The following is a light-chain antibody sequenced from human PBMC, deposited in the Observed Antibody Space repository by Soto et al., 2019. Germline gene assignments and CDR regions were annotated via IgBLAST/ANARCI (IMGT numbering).Light chain of an antibody. Sequence: EIVLTQSPATLSLSPGERATLSCRASQSVSSYLAWYQQKPGQAPRLLIYDASNRATGIPARFSGSGSGTYFTPTISSLEPEDFAVYYCQQRSNWLLTFGGGTKVEIK. J-gene: IGKJ4*01. V-gene: IGKV3-11*01. CDR3: QQRSNWLLT. CDR1: QSVSSY. CDR2: DAS.